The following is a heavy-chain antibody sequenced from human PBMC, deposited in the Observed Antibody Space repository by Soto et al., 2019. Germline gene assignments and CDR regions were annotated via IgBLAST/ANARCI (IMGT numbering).Heavy chain of an antibody. Sequence: SETLSLTCTVSGGSISSYYWSWIRQPPGKGLEWIGYIYYSGSTNYYPSLKSRVTISVDTSKNQFSLKLSSVTAADTAVYYCARDSTVTHSYFDYWGQGTLVTVS. CDR3: ARDSTVTHSYFDY. D-gene: IGHD4-17*01. CDR1: GGSISSYY. CDR2: IYYSGST. V-gene: IGHV4-59*01. J-gene: IGHJ4*02.